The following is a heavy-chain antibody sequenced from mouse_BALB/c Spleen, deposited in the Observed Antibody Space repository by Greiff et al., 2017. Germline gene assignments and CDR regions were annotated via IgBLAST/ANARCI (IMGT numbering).Heavy chain of an antibody. Sequence: EVQLQQSGAELVRSGASVQLSCTASGLNITAYYMHWVKQRPEQGLEWIGWIDPENGDTEYAPKFQGKATMTADTSSNTAYLQLSSLTSEDTAVYYCNGGDRYDGGGYAMDYWGQGTSVTVSA. CDR2: IDPENGDT. CDR1: GLNITAYY. CDR3: NGGDRYDGGGYAMDY. D-gene: IGHD2-14*01. J-gene: IGHJ4*01. V-gene: IGHV14-4*02.